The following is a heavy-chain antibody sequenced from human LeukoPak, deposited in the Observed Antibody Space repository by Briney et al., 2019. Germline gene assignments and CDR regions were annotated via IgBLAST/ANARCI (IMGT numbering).Heavy chain of an antibody. CDR3: ARVARHFWSGYYDPPEASDY. CDR1: GFTFSSYA. Sequence: GGSLRLSCAASGFTFSSYAMSWVRLAPGKGLEWVSAISGSGGSTYYADSVKGRFTISRDNSKNTLYLQMNNLRAEDTAVYYCARVARHFWSGYYDPPEASDYWGQGTLVTVSS. J-gene: IGHJ4*02. V-gene: IGHV3-23*01. D-gene: IGHD3-3*02. CDR2: ISGSGGST.